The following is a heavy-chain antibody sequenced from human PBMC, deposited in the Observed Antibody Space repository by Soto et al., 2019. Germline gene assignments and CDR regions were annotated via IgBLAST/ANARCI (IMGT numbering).Heavy chain of an antibody. J-gene: IGHJ6*02. Sequence: PSETLSLTCTVSGGFISSSSYYWGWIRQPPGKGLEWIGSIYYSGSTYYNPSLKSRVTISVDTSKNQFSLKLSSVTAADTAVYYCANRYSSYYGMDVWGQGTTVTVSS. V-gene: IGHV4-39*01. CDR1: GGFISSSSYY. D-gene: IGHD3-16*02. CDR2: IYYSGST. CDR3: ANRYSSYYGMDV.